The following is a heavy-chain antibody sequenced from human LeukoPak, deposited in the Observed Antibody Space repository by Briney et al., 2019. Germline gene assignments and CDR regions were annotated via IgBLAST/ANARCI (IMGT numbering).Heavy chain of an antibody. J-gene: IGHJ6*02. CDR3: ARRQTGTYYYDGMDV. Sequence: PGGSLRLSCAASGFTFSDYYMSWVPDAPGKGLEWGSYISSSGRTIYYAESVKGRFTISRDNAKNSLYLQMNRLRAEDTAGYYCARRQTGTYYYDGMDVWGQGSTVTVSS. V-gene: IGHV3-11*01. CDR1: GFTFSDYY. D-gene: IGHD1-1*01. CDR2: ISSSGRTI.